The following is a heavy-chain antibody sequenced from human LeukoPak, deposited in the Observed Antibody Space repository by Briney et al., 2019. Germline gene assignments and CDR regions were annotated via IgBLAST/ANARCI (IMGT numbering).Heavy chain of an antibody. CDR3: ARDRSSGWSHYFDY. Sequence: ASVKVSCKASGYTFTSYGISWVRQAPGQGLEWMGWISAYNGNTNYAQKLQGRVTMTTDTSTSTAYMEPRSLRSDDTAVYYCARDRSSGWSHYFDYWGQGTLVTVSS. CDR1: GYTFTSYG. CDR2: ISAYNGNT. J-gene: IGHJ4*02. D-gene: IGHD6-19*01. V-gene: IGHV1-18*01.